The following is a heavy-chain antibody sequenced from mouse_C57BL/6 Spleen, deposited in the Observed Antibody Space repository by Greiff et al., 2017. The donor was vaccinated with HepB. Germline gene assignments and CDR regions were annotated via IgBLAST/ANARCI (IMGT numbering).Heavy chain of an antibody. CDR1: GYAFSSSW. CDR2: IYPGDGDT. J-gene: IGHJ1*03. Sequence: QVQLKESGPELVKPGASVKISCKASGYAFSSSWMNWVKQRPGKGLEWIGRIYPGDGDTNYNGKFKGKATLTADKSSSTAYMQLSSLTSEDSAVYFCARETGGWYFDVWGTGTTVTVSS. D-gene: IGHD4-1*01. CDR3: ARETGGWYFDV. V-gene: IGHV1-82*01.